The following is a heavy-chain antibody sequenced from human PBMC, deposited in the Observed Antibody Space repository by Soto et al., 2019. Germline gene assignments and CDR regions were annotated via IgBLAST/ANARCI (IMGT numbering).Heavy chain of an antibody. V-gene: IGHV3-30*18. Sequence: VQLVESGGGVVQPGRSLRLSCAASGFTFDSYGMHWVRQAPGKGLEWVAVISSDGNNKYYADSVKGRFTISRDNFKNTLYLQMSSLRADDTAVYYCAKDLLPNTVTTCGSWGQGTLATVSS. CDR1: GFTFDSYG. J-gene: IGHJ5*02. CDR2: ISSDGNNK. D-gene: IGHD4-17*01. CDR3: AKDLLPNTVTTCGS.